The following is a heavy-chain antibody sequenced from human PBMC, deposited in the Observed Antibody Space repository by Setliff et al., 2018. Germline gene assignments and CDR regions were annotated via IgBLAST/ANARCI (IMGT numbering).Heavy chain of an antibody. CDR2: IFYSGDT. CDR3: ARGGTYRYFDY. J-gene: IGHJ4*02. Sequence: LSLTCTVSGGSVTSHYWSWIRQPPGKGLEWIGFIFYSGDTNSHPSLKSRVTMSVDTSKNQFSLNLKSVTTADTAIYYCARGGTYRYFDYWGQGTLVTVSS. V-gene: IGHV4-59*02. CDR1: GGSVTSHY.